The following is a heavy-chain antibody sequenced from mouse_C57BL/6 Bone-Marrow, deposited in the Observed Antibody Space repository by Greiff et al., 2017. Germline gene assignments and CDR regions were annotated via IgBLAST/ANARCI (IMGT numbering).Heavy chain of an antibody. CDR3: ARSTGVADYWYFDV. D-gene: IGHD1-1*01. CDR1: GYTFTSYW. J-gene: IGHJ1*03. V-gene: IGHV1-55*01. Sequence: QVQLQQPGAELVKPGASVKMSCKASGYTFTSYWIPWVKQRPGQGLEWIGDIYPGSGSTNYNEKFKSKATLTVDTSSSTAYMQLSSLTSEDSAVYYCARSTGVADYWYFDVWGTGTTVTVSS. CDR2: IYPGSGST.